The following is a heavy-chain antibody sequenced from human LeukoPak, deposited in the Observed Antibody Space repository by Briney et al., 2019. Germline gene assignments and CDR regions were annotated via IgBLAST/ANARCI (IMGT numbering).Heavy chain of an antibody. CDR2: IYSGDSDT. CDR3: ARQGYSCGGYYYYMDV. D-gene: IGHD5-18*01. Sequence: GESLKISCKGSGYSFTSYWIGWVRQMPGKGLEWMGIIYSGDSDTRYSPSFQGQVTISAHKSISTAYLQWSSLKASDTAMYYCARQGYSCGGYYYYMDVWGKGTTVTVSS. V-gene: IGHV5-51*01. J-gene: IGHJ6*03. CDR1: GYSFTSYW.